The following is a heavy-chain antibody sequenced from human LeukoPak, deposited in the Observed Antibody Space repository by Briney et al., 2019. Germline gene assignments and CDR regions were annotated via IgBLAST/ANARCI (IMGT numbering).Heavy chain of an antibody. CDR1: GFTFSSYS. D-gene: IGHD2-2*01. Sequence: GGSLRLSCAASGFTFSSYSMNWVRQAPGKGLEWVSYISSSGNTIYYADSVKGRFTISRDNAKNSLSLQMNSLRAEDTAVYYCASLVVVPVATGGSFDPWGQGTLVTVSS. CDR3: ASLVVVPVATGGSFDP. V-gene: IGHV3-48*04. CDR2: ISSSGNTI. J-gene: IGHJ5*02.